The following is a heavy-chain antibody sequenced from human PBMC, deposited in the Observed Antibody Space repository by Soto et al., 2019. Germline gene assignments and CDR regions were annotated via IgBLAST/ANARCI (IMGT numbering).Heavy chain of an antibody. D-gene: IGHD3-16*01. CDR3: AKEKGFGGVRKGMDV. V-gene: IGHV3-9*01. Sequence: EVQLVESGGGLVQPGRSLRLYCAASGFTFDDYAMHWVRQAPGKGLAWVSGISWNSGTIGYADSVKGRFTISRDNAKNSLYLQMNSLRAEDTALYYCAKEKGFGGVRKGMDVWGQGTTVTVSS. CDR2: ISWNSGTI. J-gene: IGHJ6*02. CDR1: GFTFDDYA.